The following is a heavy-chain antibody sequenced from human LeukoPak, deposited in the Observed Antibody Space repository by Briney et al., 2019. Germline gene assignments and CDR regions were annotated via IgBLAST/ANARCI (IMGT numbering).Heavy chain of an antibody. CDR1: GFTFSSYA. Sequence: GGSLRLSCAASGFTFSSYAMSWVRQAPGKGLDWVSAISGSGGSTYYADSVKGRFTISRDNSKNTLYLQMNSLRAEDTAVYYCAKVGAKEIVATYWRQGTLVTVSS. D-gene: IGHD5-12*01. J-gene: IGHJ4*02. V-gene: IGHV3-23*01. CDR2: ISGSGGST. CDR3: AKVGAKEIVATY.